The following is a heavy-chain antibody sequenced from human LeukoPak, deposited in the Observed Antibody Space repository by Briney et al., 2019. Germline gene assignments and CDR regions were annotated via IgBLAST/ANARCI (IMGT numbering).Heavy chain of an antibody. J-gene: IGHJ6*02. CDR1: GFTVSSNY. CDR2: IYSGGST. V-gene: IGHV3-53*01. CDR3: AKVGNSYYYYGMDV. Sequence: GGSLRLSCAASGFTVSSNYMNWVRQAPGKGLEWVSVIYSGGSTYYADSVKGRFTISRDNSKNTLYLQMNSLRAEDTAVYYCAKVGNSYYYYGMDVWGQGTTVTVSS. D-gene: IGHD4-23*01.